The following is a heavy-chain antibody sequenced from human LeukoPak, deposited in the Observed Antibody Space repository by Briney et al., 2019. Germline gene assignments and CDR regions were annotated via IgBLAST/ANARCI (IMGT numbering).Heavy chain of an antibody. CDR3: ARGAYDSSEEAFDY. J-gene: IGHJ4*02. D-gene: IGHD3-22*01. CDR2: ISSGGSTI. V-gene: IGHV3-48*03. CDR1: GFTFSSYE. Sequence: GGSLRLSCAASGFTFSSYEMNWVRQAPGKGLEWVSYISSGGSTIYYADSVKGRFTISRDNAKNSLYLQMNSLRAEDTAVYYCARGAYDSSEEAFDYWGQGTLVTVSS.